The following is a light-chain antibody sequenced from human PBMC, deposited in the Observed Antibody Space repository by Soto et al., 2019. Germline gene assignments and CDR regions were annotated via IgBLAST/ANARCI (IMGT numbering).Light chain of an antibody. CDR3: QRHGAT. CDR1: QSVSSSD. CDR2: GAS. Sequence: EIVLTQYPGTLSLSPGERCTRSCRASQSVSSSDLAWYQQKPVQAPRLLIYGASSRATGIPDRFSGSGSGTEFTLTISGLEPEDSAAYYCQRHGATFGQGTKVEIK. J-gene: IGKJ1*01. V-gene: IGKV3-20*01.